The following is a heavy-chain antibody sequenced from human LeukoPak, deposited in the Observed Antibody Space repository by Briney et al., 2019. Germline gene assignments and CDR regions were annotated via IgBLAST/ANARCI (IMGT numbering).Heavy chain of an antibody. Sequence: SQTLSLTSAISGDSVSSNSAAWNWIRQSPSRGLEWLGRTYYRSKWYNDYAVSVKSRITINPDTSKNQFSLQLNSVTPEDTAVYYCARDSMVRGVGDYGMDVWGQGTTVTVSS. V-gene: IGHV6-1*01. CDR1: GDSVSSNSAA. D-gene: IGHD3-10*01. J-gene: IGHJ6*02. CDR3: ARDSMVRGVGDYGMDV. CDR2: TYYRSKWYN.